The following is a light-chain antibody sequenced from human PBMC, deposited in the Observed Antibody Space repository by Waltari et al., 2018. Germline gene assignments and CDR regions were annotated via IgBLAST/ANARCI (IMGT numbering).Light chain of an antibody. Sequence: EIVLSQSPRTASLYLGERVTISCRASLSVGSSSLAWYQQKPGQTPRLVINRASRRATGIPDRSSGSGSGTGWSPTIRTREPPYFPGNYCQQHGTLAAALDQGAKVEI. CDR2: RAS. CDR1: LSVGSSS. V-gene: IGKV3-20*01. J-gene: IGKJ1*01. CDR3: QQHGTLAAA.